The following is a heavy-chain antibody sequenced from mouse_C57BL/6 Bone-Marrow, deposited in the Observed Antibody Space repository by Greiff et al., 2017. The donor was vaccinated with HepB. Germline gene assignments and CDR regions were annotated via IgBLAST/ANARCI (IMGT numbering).Heavy chain of an antibody. CDR1: GFTFSDYY. CDR2: INYDGSST. CDR3: ARDRGYQSSYYYAMDY. J-gene: IGHJ4*01. D-gene: IGHD2-14*01. Sequence: EVKLMESEGGLVQPGSSMKLSCTASGFTFSDYYMAWVRQVPEKGLEWVANINYDGSSTYYLDSLKSRFIISRDNAKNMLYLQMSSLKSEDTATYYCARDRGYQSSYYYAMDYWGQGTSVTVSS. V-gene: IGHV5-16*01.